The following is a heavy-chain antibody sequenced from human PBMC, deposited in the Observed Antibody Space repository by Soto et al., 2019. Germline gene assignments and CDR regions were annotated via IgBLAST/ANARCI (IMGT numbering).Heavy chain of an antibody. J-gene: IGHJ3*02. CDR2: INGRSGTI. D-gene: IGHD2-2*01. Sequence: EVQLVESGGGLVQPGRSLRLSCAASGFTFHDYAMHWVRQGPGKGLEWVSGINGRSGTIGYADSVEGRFTISRDNAKNSLYLQINSLRPEDTALYYCVKGDIVVLPAVSGTFDIWGQGTMVTVS. V-gene: IGHV3-9*01. CDR1: GFTFHDYA. CDR3: VKGDIVVLPAVSGTFDI.